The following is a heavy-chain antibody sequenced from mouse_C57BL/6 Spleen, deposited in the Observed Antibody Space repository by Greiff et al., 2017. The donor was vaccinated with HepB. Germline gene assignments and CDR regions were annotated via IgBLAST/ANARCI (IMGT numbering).Heavy chain of an antibody. CDR3: ARNYPYYFDY. V-gene: IGHV1-82*01. J-gene: IGHJ2*01. CDR1: GYAFSSSW. D-gene: IGHD1-1*02. Sequence: VQRVESGPELVKPGASVKISCKASGYAFSSSWMNWVKQRPGKGLEWIGRIYPGDGDTNYNGKFKGKATLTADKSSSTAYMQLSSLTSEDSAVYFCARNYPYYFDYWGQGTTLTVSS. CDR2: IYPGDGDT.